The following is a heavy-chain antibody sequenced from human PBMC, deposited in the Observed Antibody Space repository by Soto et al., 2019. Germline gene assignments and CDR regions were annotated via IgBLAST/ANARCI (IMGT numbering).Heavy chain of an antibody. V-gene: IGHV4-59*01. CDR2: IYYSGST. Sequence: PSETLSLTCTVSGGSISSYYWSWIRQPPGKGLEWIGYIYYSGSTNYNPSLKSRVTISVDTSKNQFSLKLSSVTAADTAVYYCARDAGTGSYNWFDPWGQGTLVTVSS. D-gene: IGHD1-1*01. J-gene: IGHJ5*02. CDR1: GGSISSYY. CDR3: ARDAGTGSYNWFDP.